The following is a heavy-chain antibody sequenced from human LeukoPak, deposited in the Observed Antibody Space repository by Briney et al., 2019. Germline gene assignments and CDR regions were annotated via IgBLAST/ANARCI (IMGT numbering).Heavy chain of an antibody. V-gene: IGHV1-69*13. J-gene: IGHJ4*02. Sequence: VASVKVSCKASGGTFSSYAISWVRQAPGQGLEWMGGIIPIFGTANYAQKFQGRVTITADESASTAYMELSSLRSEDMAVYYCARDERYCSGGSCSDYGDYGGYFDYWGQGTLVTVSS. CDR3: ARDERYCSGGSCSDYGDYGGYFDY. CDR1: GGTFSSYA. CDR2: IIPIFGTA. D-gene: IGHD2-15*01.